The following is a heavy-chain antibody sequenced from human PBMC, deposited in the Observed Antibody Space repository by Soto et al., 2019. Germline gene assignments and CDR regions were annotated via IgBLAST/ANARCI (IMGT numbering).Heavy chain of an antibody. D-gene: IGHD3-16*01. CDR3: ASNYAYAEGYYWYGIDV. Sequence: EVQLVESGGGLVLPGGSLRLSCAASGFTFSRYWMHWVRQAPGKGLVWVSRISSYGSDTHYADSVKGRFTISRDNAKNTLYLQINSLRADDTAVYDCASNYAYAEGYYWYGIDVWGQGTTVTVSS. CDR2: ISSYGSDT. V-gene: IGHV3-74*01. CDR1: GFTFSRYW. J-gene: IGHJ6*02.